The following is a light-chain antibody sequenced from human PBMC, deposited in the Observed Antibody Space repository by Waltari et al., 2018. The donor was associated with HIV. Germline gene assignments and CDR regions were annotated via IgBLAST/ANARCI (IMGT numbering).Light chain of an antibody. CDR3: ASWDDRLNGWV. Sequence: QSVLTQPPSLSEAPRQRVTISCSGSHSNIGNNAVNWYQQLPGKAPKLLIYYNDLLPSGVSDRFSGSRSGTSDSLAISGLQSEDEAHYYCASWDDRLNGWVFGGGTQLTVL. V-gene: IGLV1-36*01. CDR1: HSNIGNNA. J-gene: IGLJ3*02. CDR2: YND.